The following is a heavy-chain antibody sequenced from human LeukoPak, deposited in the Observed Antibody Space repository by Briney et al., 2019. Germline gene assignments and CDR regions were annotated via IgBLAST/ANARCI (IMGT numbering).Heavy chain of an antibody. CDR1: GYTFTNHW. Sequence: RGESLKISCKGSGYTFTNHWISWVRQMPGKGLEWMGKIDPSDSYTNYSPSFQGHVTISADKSISTAYLQWSSLKASDTAMYYCARAPDSDSGYDYFDYWGQGTLVTVSP. D-gene: IGHD5-12*01. CDR3: ARAPDSDSGYDYFDY. V-gene: IGHV5-10-1*01. CDR2: IDPSDSYT. J-gene: IGHJ4*02.